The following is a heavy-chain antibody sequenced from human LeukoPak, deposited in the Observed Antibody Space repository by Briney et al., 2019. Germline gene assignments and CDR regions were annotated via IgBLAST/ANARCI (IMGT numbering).Heavy chain of an antibody. CDR2: MNPNSGNT. CDR1: GYTFTSYD. Sequence: ASVKVSCKASGYTFTSYDINWVRQATGQGLEWMGWMNPNSGNTGYAQKFQGRVTMTRNTSISTAYMELSSLRSEDTAVYYCARGVRYYDILTGYYTHYGMDVWGQGTTVTVSS. J-gene: IGHJ6*02. V-gene: IGHV1-8*01. D-gene: IGHD3-9*01. CDR3: ARGVRYYDILTGYYTHYGMDV.